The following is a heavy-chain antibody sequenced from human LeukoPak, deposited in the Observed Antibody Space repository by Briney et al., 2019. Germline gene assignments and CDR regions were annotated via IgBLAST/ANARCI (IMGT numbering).Heavy chain of an antibody. CDR2: ISSGSNHI. V-gene: IGHV3-21*06. CDR3: ARDSSPQGFFFFDY. J-gene: IGHJ4*02. CDR1: GFTFSTYS. D-gene: IGHD3-10*01. Sequence: GGSLRLSCVASGFTFSTYSINWVRQAPGKGLEWVSYISSGSNHIYSADSVKGRFTISRDNAKNSLYLQMNSLRAEDTAVYYCARDSSPQGFFFFDYWGQGTLVTVSS.